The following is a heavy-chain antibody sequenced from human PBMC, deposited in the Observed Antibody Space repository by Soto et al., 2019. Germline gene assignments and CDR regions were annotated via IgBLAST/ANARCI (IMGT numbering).Heavy chain of an antibody. J-gene: IGHJ4*02. V-gene: IGHV3-23*01. D-gene: IGHD3-22*01. CDR3: AKAYYYDSSGYSDLRLFDY. Sequence: EVQLLESGGGLVQPGGSLRLSCAASGFTFSSYAMSWVRQAPGKGLEWVSAISGSGGSTYYADSVKGRFTISRDNSKNXLXXQMNSLRAEDTAVYYCAKAYYYDSSGYSDLRLFDYWGQGTLVTVSS. CDR1: GFTFSSYA. CDR2: ISGSGGST.